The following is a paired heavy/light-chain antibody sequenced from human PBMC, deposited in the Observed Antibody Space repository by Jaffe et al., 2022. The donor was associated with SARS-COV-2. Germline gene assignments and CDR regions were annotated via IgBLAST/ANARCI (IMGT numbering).Heavy chain of an antibody. V-gene: IGHV3-48*02. J-gene: IGHJ6*02. CDR3: ARIGRLWFGESLPLDV. CDR1: GFSFSDYS. CDR2: IRSDSGKI. D-gene: IGHD3-10*01. Sequence: EVQLVESGGGLVQPGGSLRLSCAASGFSFSDYSMNWVRQAPGMGLEWVSHIRSDSGKIYYADSVKGRFTISRDNARNSLYLQMNSLRDEDTAVYYCARIGRLWFGESLPLDVWGQGTTVTVSS.
Light chain of an antibody. Sequence: QSALTQVASVSGSPGQSITISCTGTSSDVGGYNSVSWYQHHRGKAPKVIIYQVTGRPSGVPDRFSGSKSGDTAYLTISGLQAEDEGDYYCSAYRSTNTLVFGGGTKLTVL. CDR1: SSDVGGYNS. J-gene: IGLJ2*01. CDR3: SAYRSTNTLV. CDR2: QVT. V-gene: IGLV2-14*01.